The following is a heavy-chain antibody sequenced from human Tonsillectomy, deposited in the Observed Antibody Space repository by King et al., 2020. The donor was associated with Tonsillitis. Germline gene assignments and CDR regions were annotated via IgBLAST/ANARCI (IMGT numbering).Heavy chain of an antibody. J-gene: IGHJ3*02. D-gene: IGHD3-10*01. CDR1: GFTFSSYS. CDR3: AGLWFGELDAFDI. CDR2: ISSSSSTI. Sequence: VQLVESGGGLVQPGGSLRLSCAASGFTFSSYSMNWVRQAPGKGLEWVSYISSSSSTIYYADSVKGRFTISRDNAKNSLYLQMNSLGAEDTAVYYCAGLWFGELDAFDIWGQGTMVTVSS. V-gene: IGHV3-48*01.